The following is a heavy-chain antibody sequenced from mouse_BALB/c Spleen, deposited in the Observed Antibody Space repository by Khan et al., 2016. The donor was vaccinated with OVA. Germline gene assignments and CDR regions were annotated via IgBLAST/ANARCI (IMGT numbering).Heavy chain of an antibody. CDR3: AKNYTSWFAY. V-gene: IGHV1-77*01. J-gene: IGHJ3*01. Sequence: VQLQQSGPELVKPGASVKMSCKASGYTFTDYVINWVKQRTGQGLEWIGEIYPGSGTTYYNEKFKGKATLTADKASNTAYMQLSSLTSEDSAVYFCAKNYTSWFAYWGRGTLLTVSA. CDR2: IYPGSGTT. CDR1: GYTFTDYV.